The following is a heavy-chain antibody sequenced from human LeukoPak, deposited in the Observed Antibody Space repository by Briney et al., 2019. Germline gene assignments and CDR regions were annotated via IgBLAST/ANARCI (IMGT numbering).Heavy chain of an antibody. Sequence: GSSVKVSCKASGGTFSSYAISWVRQAPGQGLEWMGGIILIFGTANYAQKFQGRVTITADESTSTAYMELSSLRSEDTAVYYCARNAITMVRGVIDDAFDIWGQGTMVTVSS. V-gene: IGHV1-69*01. CDR2: IILIFGTA. J-gene: IGHJ3*02. CDR1: GGTFSSYA. D-gene: IGHD3-10*01. CDR3: ARNAITMVRGVIDDAFDI.